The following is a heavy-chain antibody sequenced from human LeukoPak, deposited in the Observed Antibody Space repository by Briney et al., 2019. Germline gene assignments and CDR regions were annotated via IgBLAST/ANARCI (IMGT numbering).Heavy chain of an antibody. Sequence: PGGSLRLSCVASGFTFSSYWMYWVRQAPGKGLVWVSRINSDGSSTNYADSVKGRFTSSRDNAKNTLYLQMNSLRVEDTAVYYCTRDRYHYYGMDVWGQGTTVTVSS. CDR2: INSDGSST. J-gene: IGHJ6*02. CDR1: GFTFSSYW. CDR3: TRDRYHYYGMDV. V-gene: IGHV3-74*01.